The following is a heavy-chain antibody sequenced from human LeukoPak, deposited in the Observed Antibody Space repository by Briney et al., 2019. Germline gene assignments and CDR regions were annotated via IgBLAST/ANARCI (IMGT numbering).Heavy chain of an antibody. D-gene: IGHD6-19*01. CDR2: ISGSGGST. CDR1: GFTFSRYA. CDR3: AKSPAPGPGYSSGWWVY. J-gene: IGHJ4*02. V-gene: IGHV3-23*01. Sequence: GGSLRLSCAASGFTFSRYAMSWVRQAPGKGLEWVSAISGSGGSTYYADSVKGRFTISRDNSKNTLYLQMNSLRAEDTAVYYCAKSPAPGPGYSSGWWVYWGQGTQVTVSS.